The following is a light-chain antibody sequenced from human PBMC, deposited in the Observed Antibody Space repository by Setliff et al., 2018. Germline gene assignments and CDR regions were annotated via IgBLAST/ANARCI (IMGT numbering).Light chain of an antibody. J-gene: IGLJ1*01. CDR2: DVS. V-gene: IGLV2-14*03. CDR1: SSDVGGYNY. CDR3: SSYAGSSTLYV. Sequence: QSALTQPASVSGSPGQSITISCTGTSSDVGGYNYVSWYQQHPGKAPKLMIYDVSNRPSGVSNRFSGSKSANTASLTISGLQAEDEADYYCSSYAGSSTLYVFGTGTKGTVL.